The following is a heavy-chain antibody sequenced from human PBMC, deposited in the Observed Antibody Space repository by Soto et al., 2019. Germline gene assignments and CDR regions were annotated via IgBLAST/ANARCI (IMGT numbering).Heavy chain of an antibody. CDR3: AREAWSSSWYVGGMDV. V-gene: IGHV3-53*01. D-gene: IGHD6-13*01. Sequence: GGSLRLSCAASGFTVSSNYMSWVRQAPGKGLEWVSVIYSGGSTYYADSVKGRFTISRDNSKNTRYLQMNSLRAEDTAVYYCAREAWSSSWYVGGMDVWGQGTTVTVSS. J-gene: IGHJ6*02. CDR1: GFTVSSNY. CDR2: IYSGGST.